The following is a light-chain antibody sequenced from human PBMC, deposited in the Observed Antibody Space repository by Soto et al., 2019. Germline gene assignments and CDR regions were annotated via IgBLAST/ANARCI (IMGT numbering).Light chain of an antibody. CDR2: GAS. CDR3: KQYGGSPYT. CDR1: QSVRSNY. V-gene: IGKV3-20*01. J-gene: IGKJ2*01. Sequence: EIVLTQSPGTLSLSPGERATLSCRASQSVRSNYLAWYQQKPGQAPRLLIYGASSRATGIPDRFSGIGSGTDFTLTISRLEPEDFAVYYCKQYGGSPYTFGQGTKLEIK.